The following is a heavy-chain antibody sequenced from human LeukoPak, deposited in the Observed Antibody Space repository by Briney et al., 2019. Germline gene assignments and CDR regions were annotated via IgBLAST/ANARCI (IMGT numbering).Heavy chain of an antibody. D-gene: IGHD5/OR15-5a*01. CDR3: ARATAVSTFVDY. Sequence: ASVKVSCKASGYTFTGYYMHWVRQAPGQGLEWMGRINPNSGGTNFAQKFQGRVTMTRDTSISTAYMELSRLRSDDTAVYSCARATAVSTFVDYWGQGTLVTVSS. J-gene: IGHJ4*02. CDR1: GYTFTGYY. V-gene: IGHV1-2*06. CDR2: INPNSGGT.